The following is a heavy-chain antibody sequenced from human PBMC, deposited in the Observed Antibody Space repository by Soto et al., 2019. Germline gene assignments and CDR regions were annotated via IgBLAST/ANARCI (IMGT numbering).Heavy chain of an antibody. CDR1: GGTLSSFINYP. CDR3: ARRDTSGFLRYFDN. Sequence: SVKVSCKASGGTLSSFINYPINWVRQAPGQGLEWMGGIVPNVGTVNYAQKFQGRVTVTADKSTGTAYMELSSLRSEDTALYYCARRDTSGFLRYFDNWGQGTLVTVS. V-gene: IGHV1-69*06. D-gene: IGHD3-3*01. CDR2: IVPNVGTV. J-gene: IGHJ4*03.